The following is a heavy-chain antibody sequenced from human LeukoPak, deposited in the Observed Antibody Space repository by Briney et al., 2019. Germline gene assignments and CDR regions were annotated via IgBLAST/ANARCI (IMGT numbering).Heavy chain of an antibody. CDR3: ARNVLVSSGPSDY. D-gene: IGHD3-22*01. CDR2: IWYDGSNK. CDR1: GFTFSSYG. Sequence: GRSLRLSCAASGFTFSSYGMHWVPQAPGKGLEWLAVIWYDGSNKYYADSVKGRFTISRDNSKNTLYLQMNSLRAEDTAVYYCARNVLVSSGPSDYWGQGTLVTVSS. J-gene: IGHJ4*02. V-gene: IGHV3-33*01.